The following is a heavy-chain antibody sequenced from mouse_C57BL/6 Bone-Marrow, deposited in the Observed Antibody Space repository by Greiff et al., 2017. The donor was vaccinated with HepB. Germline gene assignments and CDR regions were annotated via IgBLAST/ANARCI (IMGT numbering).Heavy chain of an antibody. V-gene: IGHV1-81*01. CDR1: GYTFTRYG. CDR2: IYPRSGNT. J-gene: IGHJ1*03. Sequence: QVQLKESGAELARPGASVKLSCKASGYTFTRYGISWVKQRTGQGLEWIGEIYPRSGNTYYNEKFKGKATLTADKSSSTAYMELRSLTSEDSAVYFCADSKSYWYFDVWGTGTTVTVSS. CDR3: ADSKSYWYFDV. D-gene: IGHD2-5*01.